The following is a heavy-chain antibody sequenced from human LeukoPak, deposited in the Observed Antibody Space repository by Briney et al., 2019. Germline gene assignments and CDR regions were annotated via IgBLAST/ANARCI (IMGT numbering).Heavy chain of an antibody. J-gene: IGHJ5*02. Sequence: GGSLRLSCAASGFTLGSYAMHWVRQAPGKGLEYVSGISSNGGSTYYANSVKGRFTISRDNSKNTLYLQMNRLRAVDTAVYYCAKTMAYAYVWGSYRPWGQGTLVTVSS. CDR1: GFTLGSYA. CDR3: AKTMAYAYVWGSYRP. D-gene: IGHD3-16*02. V-gene: IGHV3-64*01. CDR2: ISSNGGST.